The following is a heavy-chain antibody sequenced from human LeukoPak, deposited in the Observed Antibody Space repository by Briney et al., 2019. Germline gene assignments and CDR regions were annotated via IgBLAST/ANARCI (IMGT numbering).Heavy chain of an antibody. CDR2: IYHSGFT. D-gene: IGHD1-14*01. J-gene: IGHJ4*02. V-gene: IGHV4-4*02. CDR1: GGSINSTYW. Sequence: SCTLSLTCDVSGGSINSTYWWTWVRQSPGKGLEWIGEIYHSGFTNYNPSLKSRVTISVDKPKNHFSLKLSSVTAADTAVYYCAREDPDRKIDYWGQGTLVTVSS. CDR3: AREDPDRKIDY.